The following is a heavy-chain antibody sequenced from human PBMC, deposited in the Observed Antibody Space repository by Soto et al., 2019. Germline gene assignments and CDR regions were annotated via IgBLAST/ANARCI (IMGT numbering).Heavy chain of an antibody. Sequence: ASVKASCKASGYTFTSYAMHSVRQSPGQRLEWMGWINAGNGNTKYSQKFQGRVTITRDTSASTAYMELSSLRSEDTAVYYCARDDSYSDYYYGMDVWVQGTTVTVSS. CDR1: GYTFTSYA. V-gene: IGHV1-3*01. CDR3: ARDDSYSDYYYGMDV. D-gene: IGHD3-10*01. CDR2: INAGNGNT. J-gene: IGHJ6*02.